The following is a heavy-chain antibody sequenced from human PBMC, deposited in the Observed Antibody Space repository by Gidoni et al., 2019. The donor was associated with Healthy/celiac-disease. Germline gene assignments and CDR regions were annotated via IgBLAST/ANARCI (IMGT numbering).Heavy chain of an antibody. CDR1: GGSISSGSYY. J-gene: IGHJ6*02. D-gene: IGHD2-2*01. CDR3: ARGLGYCSSTSCWAQSGMDV. V-gene: IGHV4-61*02. Sequence: QVQLQESGPGLVKPSQTLSLTCTVSGGSISSGSYYWSWIRQPAGKGLEWIGRIYTSGSTNYNPSLKSRVTISVDTSKNQFSLKLSSVTAADTAVYYCARGLGYCSSTSCWAQSGMDVWGQGTTVTVSS. CDR2: IYTSGST.